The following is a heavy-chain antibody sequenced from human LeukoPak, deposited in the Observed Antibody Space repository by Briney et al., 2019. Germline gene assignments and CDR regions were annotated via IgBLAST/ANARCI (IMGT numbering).Heavy chain of an antibody. CDR1: GYTFTSYY. J-gene: IGHJ6*03. Sequence: ASVKVSCKASGYTFTSYYLLWVRQAPGQGLEWMGIINPSGGSTSYAQKFQGRVTMTRDMSTSTVYMELNSLRAEDTAVYYCARDRGPGLLWFGELSSYMDVWGKGTTVTVSS. CDR2: INPSGGST. CDR3: ARDRGPGLLWFGELSSYMDV. D-gene: IGHD3-10*01. V-gene: IGHV1-46*01.